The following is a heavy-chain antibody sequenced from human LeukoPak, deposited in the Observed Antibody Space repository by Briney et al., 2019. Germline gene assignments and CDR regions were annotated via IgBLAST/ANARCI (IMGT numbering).Heavy chain of an antibody. V-gene: IGHV3-30-3*01. J-gene: IGHJ4*02. CDR1: GFTFSSYA. Sequence: GESLRLSCAASGFTFSSYAMSWVRQAPGKGLEWVAVISYHGTSKYYADSVKGRFTISRDISRNTLYLQMDSLRAEDTAVYYCARAGPNDHRFDYWGQGTLVTVSS. CDR3: ARAGPNDHRFDY. CDR2: ISYHGTSK. D-gene: IGHD1-1*01.